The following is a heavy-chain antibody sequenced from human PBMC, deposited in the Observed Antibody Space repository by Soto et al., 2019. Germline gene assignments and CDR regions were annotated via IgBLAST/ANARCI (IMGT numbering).Heavy chain of an antibody. CDR3: ASRDPGTSVDY. CDR2: IYRTGST. V-gene: IGHV4-4*02. Sequence: LSLTCAVSGDSFTSNNWWTWVRQPPGQGLEWIGEIYRTGSTNYNPSLKSRVTISLDKSENQFSLKVTSLTAADTAVYYCASRDPGTSVDYWGQGTLVTVSS. CDR1: GDSFTSNNW. J-gene: IGHJ4*02. D-gene: IGHD1-7*01.